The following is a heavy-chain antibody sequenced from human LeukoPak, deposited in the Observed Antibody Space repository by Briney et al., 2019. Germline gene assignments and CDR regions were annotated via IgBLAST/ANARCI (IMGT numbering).Heavy chain of an antibody. CDR2: ISGSGGST. D-gene: IGHD2-15*01. CDR3: ARDYCSGPKCYFDY. Sequence: GGSLRLSCAASGFTFSSYAMSWVRQAPGKGLEWVSAISGSGGSTYYAGSVKGRFTISRDNAKNSLFLQMNSLRAEDTAVYYCARDYCSGPKCYFDYWGQGALVTVSS. J-gene: IGHJ4*02. V-gene: IGHV3-23*01. CDR1: GFTFSSYA.